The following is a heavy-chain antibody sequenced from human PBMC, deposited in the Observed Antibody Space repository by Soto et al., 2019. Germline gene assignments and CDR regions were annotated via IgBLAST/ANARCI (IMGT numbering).Heavy chain of an antibody. CDR1: GYTFTSYA. D-gene: IGHD2-21*02. CDR2: INAGNDNT. Sequence: GASVKVSCKASGYTFTSYAMHWVRQAPGQRLKWMGWINAGNDNTKYSQKFKGRVTITRDTSASTAYMELSSLRSEVTAVYYCASIIVVVTALDYWGQGTLVTVSS. CDR3: ASIIVVVTALDY. J-gene: IGHJ4*02. V-gene: IGHV1-3*01.